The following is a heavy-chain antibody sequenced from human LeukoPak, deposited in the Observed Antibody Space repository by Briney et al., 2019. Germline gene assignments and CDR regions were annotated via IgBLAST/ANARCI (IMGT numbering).Heavy chain of an antibody. CDR2: ISSSSIYV. CDR3: ARGFNPNY. CDR1: GFTFHDYD. Sequence: GGSLRLSCAASGFTFHDYDMNWVRQAPGKGLEWVSSISSSSIYVSYADSVKGRYTISRDNAKNSLYLQMNSLRAEDTAVYYCARGFNPNYWGQGTLVTVSS. D-gene: IGHD3-10*01. V-gene: IGHV3-21*01. J-gene: IGHJ4*02.